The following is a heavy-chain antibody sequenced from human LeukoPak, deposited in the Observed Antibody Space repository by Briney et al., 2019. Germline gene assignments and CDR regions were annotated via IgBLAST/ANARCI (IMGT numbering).Heavy chain of an antibody. Sequence: PGGSLRLSCAASGFSFSNYWMNWVRQAPGKGLVWVSRVNTDGSITSYADSVKGRFTISRDNAKNTLYLQMNTLRAEDTAVYYCARAWGNGMDVRGQGTTVTVSS. J-gene: IGHJ6*02. CDR3: ARAWGNGMDV. V-gene: IGHV3-74*01. CDR2: VNTDGSIT. CDR1: GFSFSNYW. D-gene: IGHD3-16*01.